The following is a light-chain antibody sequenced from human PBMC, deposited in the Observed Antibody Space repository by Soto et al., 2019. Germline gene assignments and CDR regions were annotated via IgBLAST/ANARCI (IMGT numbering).Light chain of an antibody. V-gene: IGKV3-15*01. J-gene: IGKJ1*01. CDR2: GAS. Sequence: EIVLTQSPATLSLSPGERATLSCRASQSVSSNLAWYQQKPGQAPRLLIYGASTRATGIPARFSGSGSGTEFTLTISSLQSEDFAVYYCQQYNIWPRTFGQGTKVDI. CDR3: QQYNIWPRT. CDR1: QSVSSN.